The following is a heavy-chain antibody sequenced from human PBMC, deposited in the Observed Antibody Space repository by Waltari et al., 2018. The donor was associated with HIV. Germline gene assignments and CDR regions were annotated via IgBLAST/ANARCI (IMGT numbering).Heavy chain of an antibody. J-gene: IGHJ4*02. CDR3: TTDYWVVTAY. Sequence: EVQLVESGGGLVKPGGSLRLSCAAYGLTLSEAWMNWGRQAPGKGLEWVGRIKSSTDGGTIDYAAPVKGRFTISRDDSKNTLYLQMNSLKTEDTAVYFCTTDYWVVTAYWGQGTLVTVSS. V-gene: IGHV3-15*01. CDR2: IKSSTDGGTI. D-gene: IGHD2-21*02. CDR1: GLTLSEAW.